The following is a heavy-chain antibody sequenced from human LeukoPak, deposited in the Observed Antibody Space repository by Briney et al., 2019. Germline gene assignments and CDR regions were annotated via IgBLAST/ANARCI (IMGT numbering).Heavy chain of an antibody. V-gene: IGHV4-59*12. CDR2: IYYSGST. CDR1: GGSISSYY. D-gene: IGHD3-22*01. Sequence: SETLSLTCTVSGGSISSYYWSWIRQPPGKGLEWIGYIYYSGSTNYNPSLKSQVTISIDTSKNQFSLKLSSVTAADTAVYYCARDYYDSSGYYGRGGYYYMDVWGKGTTVTVSS. CDR3: ARDYYDSSGYYGRGGYYYMDV. J-gene: IGHJ6*03.